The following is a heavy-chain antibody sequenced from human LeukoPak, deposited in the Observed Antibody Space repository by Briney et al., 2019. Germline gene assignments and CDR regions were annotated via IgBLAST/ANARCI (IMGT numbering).Heavy chain of an antibody. J-gene: IGHJ6*02. CDR3: ARDYSRLLDV. Sequence: GGSLRLSCAASGVTFSSYSMNWVRQAPGKGLEWVSSISSDSDYIYYADSVRGRFTISRDNAKNLLYLQMNSLRAEDMAVYYCARDYSRLLDVWGQGTTVTVSS. CDR1: GVTFSSYS. V-gene: IGHV3-21*01. D-gene: IGHD4-11*01. CDR2: ISSDSDYI.